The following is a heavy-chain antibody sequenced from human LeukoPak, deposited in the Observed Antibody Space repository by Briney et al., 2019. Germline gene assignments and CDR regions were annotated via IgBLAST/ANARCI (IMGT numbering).Heavy chain of an antibody. V-gene: IGHV3-49*03. CDR2: IRNKASGGST. CDR3: SVVTDY. J-gene: IGHJ4*02. CDR1: GFTFSSYA. Sequence: PGGSLRLSCAASGFTFSSYAMSWFRQAPGKGLEWVGFIRNKASGGSTEYAASVQGRFTISRDDSKSIAYLQMNSLQTEDTAVYYCSVVTDYWGQGTMVAVSS. D-gene: IGHD2-21*02.